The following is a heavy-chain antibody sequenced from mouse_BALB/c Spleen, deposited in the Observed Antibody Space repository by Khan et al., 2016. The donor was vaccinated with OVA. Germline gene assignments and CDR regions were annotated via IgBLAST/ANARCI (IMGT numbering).Heavy chain of an antibody. CDR1: GYTFTDSY. Sequence: QVQLQQSGAELARPGASVKLSCKASGYTFTDSYINWVRQRTGQGLEWIGDIYPGIGNTYYNEKFKGKATLTADQSSSTAYMQPSSLSAEDSAVYFCARSGTGALLYWGQGTLVTVSA. V-gene: IGHV1-77*01. D-gene: IGHD4-1*01. CDR2: IYPGIGNT. CDR3: ARSGTGALLY. J-gene: IGHJ3*01.